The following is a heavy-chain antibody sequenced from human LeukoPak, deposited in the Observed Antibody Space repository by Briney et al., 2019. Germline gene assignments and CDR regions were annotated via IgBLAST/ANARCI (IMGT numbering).Heavy chain of an antibody. CDR2: INPNSGAT. D-gene: IGHD6-13*01. V-gene: IGHV1-2*02. CDR3: ARDLSIAAPGTDFDY. Sequence: ASVKVSCKTSGYIFDIYGVSWLRQAPGQGLEWMGWINPNSGATKYALKFQGRVTMTRDTSISTAYMELSRLTSDDTAVYYCARDLSIAAPGTDFDYWGQGTLVTVSS. CDR1: GYIFDIYG. J-gene: IGHJ4*02.